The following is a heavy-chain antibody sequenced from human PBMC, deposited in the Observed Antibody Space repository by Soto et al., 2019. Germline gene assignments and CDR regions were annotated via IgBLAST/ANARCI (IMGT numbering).Heavy chain of an antibody. Sequence: GGPLRLSCAASGFTFSSYAMSWVRQAPGKGLEWVSAISGSGGSTYYADSVKGRFTISRDNSKNTLYLQMNSLRAEDTAVYYCAKGGEYCSSTSCYIPVVHFDYWGQGTLVTVSS. V-gene: IGHV3-23*01. CDR3: AKGGEYCSSTSCYIPVVHFDY. D-gene: IGHD2-2*02. J-gene: IGHJ4*02. CDR1: GFTFSSYA. CDR2: ISGSGGST.